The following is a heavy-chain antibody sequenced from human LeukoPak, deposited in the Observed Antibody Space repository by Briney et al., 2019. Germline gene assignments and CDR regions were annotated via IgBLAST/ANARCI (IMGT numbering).Heavy chain of an antibody. D-gene: IGHD6-13*01. CDR1: GYTFTGYY. V-gene: IGHV1-2*02. CDR2: INPNSGGT. CDR3: ARELRLAAARQHYYYYYGMDV. J-gene: IGHJ6*02. Sequence: ASVKVSCKASGYTFTGYYMHWVRQAPGQGLEWMGWINPNSGGTNYAQKFQGRVTMTRDTSISTAYMELSRLRSDDTAVYYCARELRLAAARQHYYYYYGMDVWGQGTTVTVSS.